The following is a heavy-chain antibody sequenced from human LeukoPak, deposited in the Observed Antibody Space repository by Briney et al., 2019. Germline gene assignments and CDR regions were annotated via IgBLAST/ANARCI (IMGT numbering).Heavy chain of an antibody. D-gene: IGHD3-10*01. CDR1: GYSINSAYY. CDR3: ARLTPGKNWFDP. V-gene: IGHV4-38-2*01. CDR2: MYHSGIT. Sequence: EXLSLTCAVSGYSINSAYYWGWIRQPPGKGLEWIASMYHSGITYYNSSLKSRATISVDTSKNQFSLKLNSVTAADTSVYYCARLTPGKNWFDPWGHGTLVTVSS. J-gene: IGHJ5*02.